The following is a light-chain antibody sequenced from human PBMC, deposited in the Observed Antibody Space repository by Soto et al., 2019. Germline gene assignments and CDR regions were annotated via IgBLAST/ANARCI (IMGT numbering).Light chain of an antibody. CDR1: QRVSSTY. CDR2: GAS. CDR3: QQYGSSPVT. J-gene: IGKJ4*01. Sequence: PGEKATLSCGASQRVSSTYLPWYQQKSGQAPRLLIYGASSRATGIPDRFSGSGSGTDFTLTINRLEPEDFAMYYCQQYGSSPVTFGGGTKVEIK. V-gene: IGKV3-20*01.